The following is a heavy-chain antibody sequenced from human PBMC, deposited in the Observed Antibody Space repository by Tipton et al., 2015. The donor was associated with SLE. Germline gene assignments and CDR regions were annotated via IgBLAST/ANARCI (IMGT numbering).Heavy chain of an antibody. J-gene: IGHJ6*02. CDR2: IYHSGTT. CDR3: ARHEQWLVNGMDV. CDR1: NFSLNSGYY. D-gene: IGHD6-19*01. V-gene: IGHV4-38-2*02. Sequence: TLSLTCTVSNFSLNSGYYWGWIRQAPGKGLEWIGSIYHSGTTYYNPSLTSRVTMSVDTSKNHFSLKVKSMIAADTAVYYCARHEQWLVNGMDVWGQGTTVTVSS.